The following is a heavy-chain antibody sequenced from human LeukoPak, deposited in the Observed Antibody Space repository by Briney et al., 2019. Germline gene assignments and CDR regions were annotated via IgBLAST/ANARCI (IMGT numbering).Heavy chain of an antibody. J-gene: IGHJ6*04. CDR2: IHNDGTMG. V-gene: IGHV3-30*02. Sequence: PGGSLRLSCATSGFAFSRLGMQWVRQAPGKGLEWVGVIHNDGTMGQYADSVKGRFTISKDFSRNTLHLQIHSLRDDDTAVYYCAKEGDEYRGYLDVWGKGPTVIVSS. CDR3: AKEGDEYRGYLDV. CDR1: GFAFSRLG. D-gene: IGHD5-12*01.